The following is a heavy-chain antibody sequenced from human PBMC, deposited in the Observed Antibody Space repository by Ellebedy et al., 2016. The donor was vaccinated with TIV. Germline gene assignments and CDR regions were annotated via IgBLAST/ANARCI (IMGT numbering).Heavy chain of an antibody. Sequence: MPSETLSLTCTVSGGSVISDTHYWGWIRQPPGKGLEWIGYSYYTGSTNDNPSLRSRVTISVDTSKNQFSLKLRSVTAADTAVYYCARYEYGNFDPWGQGILVTVSS. V-gene: IGHV4-61*01. D-gene: IGHD3-16*01. CDR2: SYYTGST. CDR1: GGSVISDTHY. J-gene: IGHJ5*02. CDR3: ARYEYGNFDP.